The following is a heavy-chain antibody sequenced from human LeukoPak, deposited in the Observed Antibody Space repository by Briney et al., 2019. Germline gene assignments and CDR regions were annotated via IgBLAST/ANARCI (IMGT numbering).Heavy chain of an antibody. J-gene: IGHJ4*02. D-gene: IGHD5-18*01. Sequence: ASVKVSCKASGYTFTSYYMHWVRQAPGQGLEWMGIINPSGGSTSYAQKFQGRVTMTRDTSTSTVYMELSSLRSEDTAVYYCARDLVDTAMVTLFDYWGQGTLATVSS. V-gene: IGHV1-46*01. CDR1: GYTFTSYY. CDR2: INPSGGST. CDR3: ARDLVDTAMVTLFDY.